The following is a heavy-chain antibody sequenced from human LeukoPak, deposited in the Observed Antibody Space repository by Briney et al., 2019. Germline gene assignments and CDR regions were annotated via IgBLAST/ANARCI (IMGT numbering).Heavy chain of an antibody. D-gene: IGHD3-10*01. CDR1: GYTFTGYY. V-gene: IGHV1-2*02. CDR3: ASVGYFYGSGSQTGGYLDY. J-gene: IGHJ4*02. Sequence: ASVKVSCKASGYTFTGYYLHWVRQAPGQGLEWMGWINPNGGGREYAQKFQGRVNMTRDTAISTAYMELSSLTFDHTAIYYCASVGYFYGSGSQTGGYLDYWGQGTLVTVSS. CDR2: INPNGGGR.